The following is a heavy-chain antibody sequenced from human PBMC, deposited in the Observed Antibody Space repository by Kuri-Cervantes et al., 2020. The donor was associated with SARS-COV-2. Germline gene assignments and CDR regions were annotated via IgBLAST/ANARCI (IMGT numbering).Heavy chain of an antibody. CDR1: GFTFSSYA. Sequence: GESLKISCAASGFTFSSYAMSWVRQAPGKGLEWVSAISGSGGSTYYADSVKGRFTISRDNAKNSLYLQMNSLRDEDTAVYYCARGSNYYDSSGYYSWGQGTLVTVSS. V-gene: IGHV3-23*01. CDR2: ISGSGGST. CDR3: ARGSNYYDSSGYYS. J-gene: IGHJ4*02. D-gene: IGHD3-22*01.